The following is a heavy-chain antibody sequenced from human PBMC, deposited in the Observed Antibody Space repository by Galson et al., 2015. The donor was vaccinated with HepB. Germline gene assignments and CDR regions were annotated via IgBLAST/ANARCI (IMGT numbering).Heavy chain of an antibody. CDR3: ARGNYDSSGYYYGYYYGMDV. CDR1: EFTFSSYV. V-gene: IGHV3-30-3*01. Sequence: SLRLSCAASEFTFSSYVMHWVRQAPGKGLEWVAVISYDGSNKYYADSVKGRFTISRDNSKNTLYLQMNSLRAEDTAVYYCARGNYDSSGYYYGYYYGMDVWGQGTTVTVSS. D-gene: IGHD3-22*01. J-gene: IGHJ6*02. CDR2: ISYDGSNK.